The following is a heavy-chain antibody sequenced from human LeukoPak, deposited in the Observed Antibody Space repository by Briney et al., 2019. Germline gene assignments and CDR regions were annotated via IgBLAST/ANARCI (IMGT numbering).Heavy chain of an antibody. J-gene: IGHJ6*02. CDR1: GGSISSYY. CDR2: IYYSGST. V-gene: IGHV4-59*01. D-gene: IGHD4-11*01. CDR3: ARGPTVLYYYYGMAV. Sequence: PSETLPLTRTVSGGSISSYYGSWIRQPPGKELEWIGYIYYSGSTNYNPSLKSRVAISVDTSKNQFSLKLSSVTAADTAVYYCARGPTVLYYYYGMAVWGQGTTVTVSS.